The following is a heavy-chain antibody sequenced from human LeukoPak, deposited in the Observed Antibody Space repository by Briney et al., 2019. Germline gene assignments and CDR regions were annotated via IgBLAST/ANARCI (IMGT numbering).Heavy chain of an antibody. V-gene: IGHV3-30*02. D-gene: IGHD3-10*01. J-gene: IGHJ6*03. CDR2: IRYDGSDK. Sequence: PGGSLRLSCAASGFTFSSYGIHWVRQAPGKGLEWVTFIRYDGSDKYYADSVKGRFTISRDNSKNTLYLQMISLRVEDTAVYYCAKDGVRDYYYMDVWGKGTTVTVSS. CDR3: AKDGVRDYYYMDV. CDR1: GFTFSSYG.